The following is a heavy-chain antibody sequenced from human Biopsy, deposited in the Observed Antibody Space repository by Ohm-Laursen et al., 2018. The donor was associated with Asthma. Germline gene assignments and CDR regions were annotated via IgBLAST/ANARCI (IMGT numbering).Heavy chain of an antibody. CDR3: ARAVDYSHYYGIDV. Sequence: ASVNVSCKASGYTFNSAGITWVRQAPGQGLEWMGWFSVYNGNTKVAQKLQDRVNMITDTSTRTAYMELRSLRSEDTAVYFCARAVDYSHYYGIDVWGQGTTVTVS. V-gene: IGHV1-18*01. CDR1: GYTFNSAG. CDR2: FSVYNGNT. D-gene: IGHD3-10*01. J-gene: IGHJ6*02.